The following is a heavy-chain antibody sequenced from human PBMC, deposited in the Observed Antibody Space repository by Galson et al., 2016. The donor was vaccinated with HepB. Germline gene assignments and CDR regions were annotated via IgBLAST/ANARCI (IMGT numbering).Heavy chain of an antibody. CDR2: IYHSGST. CDR1: GDSISSSYW. Sequence: ETLSLTCAVSGDSISSSYWWSWVRQPPGKGLEWIGEIYHSGSTNYNPSLKSRVTISVDKSKSQFSLKLSSVTAADTAVYYCAKWGGVGGAYHLDWGQGTLVTVSS. CDR3: AKWGGVGGAYHLD. V-gene: IGHV4-4*02. J-gene: IGHJ4*02. D-gene: IGHD3-10*01.